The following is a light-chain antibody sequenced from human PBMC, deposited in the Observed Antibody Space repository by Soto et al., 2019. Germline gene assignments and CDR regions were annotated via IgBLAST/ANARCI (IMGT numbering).Light chain of an antibody. CDR2: DVS. CDR1: SSDVGGYNY. V-gene: IGLV2-14*03. CDR3: SAYTRSSTLYV. Sequence: QSVLTQPASLSGSPGQSITISCTGTSSDVGGYNYVSWYQYHPGKAPKLMIYDVSNRPSGVSNRFSGSKSGNTASLTISGLQAEDEADYYCSAYTRSSTLYVFGTGTKLTVL. J-gene: IGLJ1*01.